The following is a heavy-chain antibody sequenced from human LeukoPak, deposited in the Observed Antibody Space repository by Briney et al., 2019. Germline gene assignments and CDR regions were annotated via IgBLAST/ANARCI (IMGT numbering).Heavy chain of an antibody. Sequence: SVKVSCKASGGTFSSYAISWVRQAPGQGLEWMGRIIPIFGTANYAQKFQGRVTITTDESTSTAYMELSSLRSEDTAVYYCARAKGYGTYYYYYMDVWGKGTTVTVSS. V-gene: IGHV1-69*05. CDR2: IIPIFGTA. D-gene: IGHD6-13*01. CDR3: ARAKGYGTYYYYYMDV. CDR1: GGTFSSYA. J-gene: IGHJ6*03.